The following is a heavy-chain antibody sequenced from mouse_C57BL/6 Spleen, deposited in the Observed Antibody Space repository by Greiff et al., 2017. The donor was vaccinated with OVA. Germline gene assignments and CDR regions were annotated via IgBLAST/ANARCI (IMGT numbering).Heavy chain of an antibody. J-gene: IGHJ4*01. CDR1: GYTFTSYW. D-gene: IGHD2-4*01. Sequence: VQLQQPGAELVKPGASVKLSCKASGYTFTSYWMHWVKQRPGQGLEWIGMIHPNSGSTNYNEKFKSKATLTVDKSSSTAYMQLSSLTSEDSAVYYCVSPYDYDEGYAMDYWGQGTSVTVSS. CDR3: VSPYDYDEGYAMDY. V-gene: IGHV1-64*01. CDR2: IHPNSGST.